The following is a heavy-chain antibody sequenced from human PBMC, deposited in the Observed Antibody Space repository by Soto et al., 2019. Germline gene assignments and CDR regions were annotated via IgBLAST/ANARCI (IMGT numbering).Heavy chain of an antibody. J-gene: IGHJ6*02. V-gene: IGHV3-30*18. Sequence: QVQLVESGGGVVQPGRSLRLSCAASGFTFSSYGMHWVRQAPGKGLEWVAVISYDGSNKYYADSVKGRFTISRDNSKKTLYLQMNSLRAEDTAVYYCAKDFRRDYYGMDVWGQGTTVTVSS. CDR1: GFTFSSYG. CDR2: ISYDGSNK. CDR3: AKDFRRDYYGMDV.